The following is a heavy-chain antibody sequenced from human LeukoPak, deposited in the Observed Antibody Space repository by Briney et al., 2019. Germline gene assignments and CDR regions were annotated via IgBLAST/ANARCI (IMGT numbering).Heavy chain of an antibody. CDR1: GFTFSRYW. CDR2: IKQDGSEK. J-gene: IGHJ4*02. Sequence: GGSLRLSCAASGFTFSRYWMSWVRQAPGKGLEWVANIKQDGSEKYYVDSVKGRFTISRDNAKNSLYLQMNSLRAEDTAVYYCARVHGAYPFDYWGQGTLVTVSS. D-gene: IGHD4/OR15-4a*01. V-gene: IGHV3-7*01. CDR3: ARVHGAYPFDY.